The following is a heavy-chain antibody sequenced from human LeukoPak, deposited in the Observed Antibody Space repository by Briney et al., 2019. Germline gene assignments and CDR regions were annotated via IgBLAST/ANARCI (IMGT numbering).Heavy chain of an antibody. Sequence: GGSLRLSCAASGFTFSSYAMHWVRQAPGKGLEWVAVIPYDGSNKYYADSVKGRFTISRDNSKNTLYLQMNSLRAEDTAVYYCARVSGSYYFNFDYWGQGTLVTVSS. J-gene: IGHJ4*02. V-gene: IGHV3-30-3*01. CDR2: IPYDGSNK. CDR1: GFTFSSYA. CDR3: ARVSGSYYFNFDY. D-gene: IGHD1-26*01.